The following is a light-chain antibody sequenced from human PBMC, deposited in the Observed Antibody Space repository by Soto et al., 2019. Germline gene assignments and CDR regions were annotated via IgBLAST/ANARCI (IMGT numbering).Light chain of an antibody. CDR1: QSLSSSY. CDR3: QQYGDSIT. CDR2: GAD. J-gene: IGKJ5*01. Sequence: EIVLLQYPGTLSMSPGERATLSCRASQSLSSSYLAWYQQKPGQAPRLLIYGADNRATGIPDRFSGGGSGTDFTLTISRLEPEDFAVYYCQQYGDSITFGQGTRLEIK. V-gene: IGKV3-20*01.